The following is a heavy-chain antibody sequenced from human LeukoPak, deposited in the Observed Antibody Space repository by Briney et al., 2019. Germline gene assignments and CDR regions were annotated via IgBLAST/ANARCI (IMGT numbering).Heavy chain of an antibody. D-gene: IGHD5/OR15-5a*01. CDR3: ARDPNIVSAVTLRAFDI. V-gene: IGHV4-4*02. Sequence: SETLSLTCAVSGGSISSSSWWSWVRQPPGKGLEWIGEVFHDGSPNYNPSFRGRVTILVDKSKNQFSLNLGSLTAADTAMYYCARDPNIVSAVTLRAFDIWGQGTMVSVSS. J-gene: IGHJ3*02. CDR2: VFHDGSP. CDR1: GGSISSSSW.